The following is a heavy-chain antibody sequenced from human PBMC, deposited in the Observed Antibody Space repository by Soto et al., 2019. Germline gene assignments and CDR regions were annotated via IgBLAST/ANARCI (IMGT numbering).Heavy chain of an antibody. V-gene: IGHV4-59*12. CDR2: IYYSGST. CDR3: AIDSLLSSRRMDV. Sequence: SETLSLTCTVSGGSISSYYWSWIRQPPGKGLEWIGYIYYSGSTNYNPSLKSRVTISVDTSKNQFSLKLSSVTAADTAVYYCAIDSLLSSRRMDVWGQGTTVTVSS. CDR1: GGSISSYY. J-gene: IGHJ6*02.